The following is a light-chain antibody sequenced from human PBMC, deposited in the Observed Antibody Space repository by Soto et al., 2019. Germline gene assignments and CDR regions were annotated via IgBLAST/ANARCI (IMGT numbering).Light chain of an antibody. J-gene: IGKJ5*01. V-gene: IGKV2-30*01. CDR3: MQTTHWPPYT. Sequence: EVVMTQSPLLLPVTLGQPASISCTSGQGLVFRDGSTYLSWYQHRPGQSPRRLIYEVSKRDSGVPDRFSGSGSGTDFTLRISSVEAEDVAVYYCMQTTHWPPYTFGQGTRLEIK. CDR1: QGLVFRDGSTY. CDR2: EVS.